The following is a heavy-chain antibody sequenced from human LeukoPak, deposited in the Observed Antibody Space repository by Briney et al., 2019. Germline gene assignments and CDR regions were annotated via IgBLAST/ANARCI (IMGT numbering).Heavy chain of an antibody. Sequence: ASVKVSCKASGYTFTGYYMHWVRQAPGQGLEWMGWINPNSGGTNYAQKFQGRVTMTRDTSINTAYMELSRLRSDDTAMYYCARILTTVTTMDYWGQGTLVTVSS. J-gene: IGHJ4*02. V-gene: IGHV1-2*02. CDR3: ARILTTVTTMDY. CDR1: GYTFTGYY. CDR2: INPNSGGT. D-gene: IGHD4-17*01.